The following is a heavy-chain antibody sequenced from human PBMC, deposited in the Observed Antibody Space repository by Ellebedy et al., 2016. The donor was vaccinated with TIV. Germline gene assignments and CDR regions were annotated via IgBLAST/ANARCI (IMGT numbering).Heavy chain of an antibody. J-gene: IGHJ6*03. D-gene: IGHD6-13*01. V-gene: IGHV1-18*01. CDR1: GYTFTSYG. Sequence: ASVKVSXXASGYTFTSYGISWVRQAPGQGLEWMGWISAYNGNTNYAQKLQGRVTMTTDTSTSTAYMELRSLRSDDTAVYYCARGSSSWYSSYYYYMDVWGKGTTVTVSS. CDR2: ISAYNGNT. CDR3: ARGSSSWYSSYYYYMDV.